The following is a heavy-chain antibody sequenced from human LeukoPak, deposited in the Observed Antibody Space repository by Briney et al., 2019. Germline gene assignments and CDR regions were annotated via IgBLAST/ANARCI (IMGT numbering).Heavy chain of an antibody. CDR1: GYTFTGYY. Sequence: GASVKVSCKASGYTFTGYYMHWVRQAPGQGLEWMGWINPNSGGTNYAQKFQGRVTMTRDASISTAYMELSRLRSDDTAVYYCAGDLGRRVRGVIFAFDIWGQGTMVTVSS. J-gene: IGHJ3*02. V-gene: IGHV1-2*02. D-gene: IGHD3-10*01. CDR2: INPNSGGT. CDR3: AGDLGRRVRGVIFAFDI.